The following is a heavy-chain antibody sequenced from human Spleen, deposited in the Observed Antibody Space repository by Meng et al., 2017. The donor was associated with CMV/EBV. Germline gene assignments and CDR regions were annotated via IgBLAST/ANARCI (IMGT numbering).Heavy chain of an antibody. J-gene: IGHJ4*02. D-gene: IGHD2-2*01. V-gene: IGHV3-21*01. CDR2: ISSSSSYI. CDR3: ARFLHCSSTRCRYYFDY. CDR1: GFTFSSYS. Sequence: SLKTSCAASGFTFSSYSMNWVRQAPGTGLEWVSSISSSSSYIYYADSVKCRFTISRDNAKNTLYLQMNSLRAEDTAVYYCARFLHCSSTRCRYYFDYWGQRTLVTVSS.